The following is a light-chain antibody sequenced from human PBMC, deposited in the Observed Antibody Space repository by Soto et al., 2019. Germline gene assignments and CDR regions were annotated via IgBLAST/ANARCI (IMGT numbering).Light chain of an antibody. CDR3: QVWDSSSDHYV. CDR1: NIGSKR. J-gene: IGLJ1*01. CDR2: DDS. V-gene: IGLV3-21*02. Sequence: SYELTQPPSVSVAPGQTASISCGGNNIGSKRVHWNQQKPGQAPVLVLFDDSDRPSGIPERFSGFNSGKTATLTISRVEAGDEAEYYCQVWDSSSDHYVFGSGPKVTVL.